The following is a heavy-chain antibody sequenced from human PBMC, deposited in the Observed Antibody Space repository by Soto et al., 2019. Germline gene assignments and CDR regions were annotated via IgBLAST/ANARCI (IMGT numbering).Heavy chain of an antibody. D-gene: IGHD2-2*02. CDR2: IYYSGST. CDR3: ARHLGPIPTFDY. Sequence: SETLSLTCTVSGGSISSGSYYWGWIRQPPGKGLEWIGSIYYSGSTYYNPSLKSRVTMSVDASKSQFSLKLNSVTAADTAVYYCARHLGPIPTFDYWGQGTLVTVSS. J-gene: IGHJ4*02. V-gene: IGHV4-39*01. CDR1: GGSISSGSYY.